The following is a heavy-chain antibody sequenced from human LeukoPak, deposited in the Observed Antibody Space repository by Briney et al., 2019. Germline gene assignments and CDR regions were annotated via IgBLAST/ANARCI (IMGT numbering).Heavy chain of an antibody. D-gene: IGHD3-10*01. CDR2: IIPMLDLP. Sequence: ASVKVSCKASGGTFSSNAISWVRQAPGQRFEWMGRIIPMLDLPNYAQKFQGRVTLTADKSTSTAYMELSSLRSDDTAVYYSARNPSLRGSGGNNWFDPWGQGTLVTVSS. CDR1: GGTFSSNA. J-gene: IGHJ5*02. V-gene: IGHV1-69*04. CDR3: ARNPSLRGSGGNNWFDP.